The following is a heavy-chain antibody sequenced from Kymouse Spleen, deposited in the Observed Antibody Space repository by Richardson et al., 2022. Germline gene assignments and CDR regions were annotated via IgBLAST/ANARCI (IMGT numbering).Heavy chain of an antibody. V-gene: IGHV3-15*01. CDR1: GFTFSNAW. Sequence: EVQLVESGGGLVKPGGSLRLSCAASGFTFSNAWMSWVRQAPGKGLEWVGRIKSKTDGGTTDYAAPVKGRFTISRDDSKNTLYLQMNSLKTEDTAVYYCTTDLGSSSSGDYWGQGTLVTVSS. D-gene: IGHD6-6*01. CDR2: IKSKTDGGTT. CDR3: TTDLGSSSSGDY. J-gene: IGHJ4*02.